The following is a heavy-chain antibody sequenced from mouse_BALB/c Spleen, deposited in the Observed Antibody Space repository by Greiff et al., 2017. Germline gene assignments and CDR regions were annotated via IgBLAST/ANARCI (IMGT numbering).Heavy chain of an antibody. J-gene: IGHJ2*01. V-gene: IGHV1-63*02. Sequence: QVHVKQSGAELVRPGTSVKISCKASGYTFTNYWLGWVKQRPGHGLEWIGDIYPGGGYTNYNEKFKGKATLTADTSSSTAYMQLSSLTSEDSAVYFCARGQSTYFDYWGQGTTLTVSS. CDR2: IYPGGGYT. CDR1: GYTFTNYW. D-gene: IGHD2-1*01. CDR3: ARGQSTYFDY.